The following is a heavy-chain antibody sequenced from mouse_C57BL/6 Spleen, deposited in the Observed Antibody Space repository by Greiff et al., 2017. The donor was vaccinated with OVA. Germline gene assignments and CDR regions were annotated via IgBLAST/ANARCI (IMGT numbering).Heavy chain of an antibody. CDR3: AAHYYGRNYAMDY. CDR1: GFSLTSYG. CDR2: IWRGGST. J-gene: IGHJ4*01. Sequence: VQGVESGPGLVQPSQSLSITCTVSGFSLTSYGVHWVRQSPGKGLEWLGVIWRGGSTDYNAAFMSRLSITKDNSKSQVFFKMNSLQADDTAIYYCAAHYYGRNYAMDYWGQGTSVTVSS. V-gene: IGHV2-5*01. D-gene: IGHD1-1*01.